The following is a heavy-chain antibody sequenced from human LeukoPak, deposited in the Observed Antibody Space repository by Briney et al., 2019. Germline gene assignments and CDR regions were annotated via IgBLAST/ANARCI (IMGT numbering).Heavy chain of an antibody. V-gene: IGHV3-30*18. Sequence: GGSLRLSCAASGFTFSSYAMHRVRQAPGKGLEWVAVISYDGSNKYYADSVKGRFTISRDNSKNTLYLQMNSLRAEDTAVYYCAKSLPAAGAYYGMDVWGQGTTVTVSS. CDR2: ISYDGSNK. CDR1: GFTFSSYA. CDR3: AKSLPAAGAYYGMDV. J-gene: IGHJ6*02. D-gene: IGHD2-2*01.